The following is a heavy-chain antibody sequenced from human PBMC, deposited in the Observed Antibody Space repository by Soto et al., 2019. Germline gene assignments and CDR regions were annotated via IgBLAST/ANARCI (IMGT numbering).Heavy chain of an antibody. J-gene: IGHJ6*02. CDR3: AREPPTANWNGLYYGMDV. V-gene: IGHV1-46*01. D-gene: IGHD1-20*01. CDR1: GYTFTSYY. Sequence: GASVKVSCKASGYTFTSYYMHWVLQAPGQGLEWMGIINPSGGSTSYAQKFQGRVTMTGDTSTSTVYMELSSLRSEDTAVYYCAREPPTANWNGLYYGMDVWGQGTTVTVSS. CDR2: INPSGGST.